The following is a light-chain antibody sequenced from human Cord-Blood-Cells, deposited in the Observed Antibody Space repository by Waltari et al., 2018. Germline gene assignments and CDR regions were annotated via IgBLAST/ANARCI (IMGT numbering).Light chain of an antibody. Sequence: QSVLTQPPSVYGAPGQRVTISCTGSSSNIGAGYAVHWYQQLPGTAPKLLSHGNRHRPSGVPARFSGSKSGTSASLAITGLQAEDEADYYCQSYDSSLSGWVFGGGTKLTVL. CDR3: QSYDSSLSGWV. CDR1: SSNIGAGYA. CDR2: GNR. J-gene: IGLJ3*02. V-gene: IGLV1-40*01.